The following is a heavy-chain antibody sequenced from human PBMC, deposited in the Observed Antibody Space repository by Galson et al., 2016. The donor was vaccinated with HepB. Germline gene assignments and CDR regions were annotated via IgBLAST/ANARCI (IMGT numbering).Heavy chain of an antibody. CDR2: IYYSGST. CDR1: GDSVTSSSYY. CDR3: VRLFIGDRARVADY. D-gene: IGHD2-21*01. Sequence: SETLSLTCTVSGDSVTSSSYYWGWIRQPPGKGLEWIGNIYYSGSTYYNPSLKSRVTVSIDTSKNQFSLELTSVTAADTAVYYCVRLFIGDRARVADYWGQGTLVTVST. V-gene: IGHV4-39*01. J-gene: IGHJ4*02.